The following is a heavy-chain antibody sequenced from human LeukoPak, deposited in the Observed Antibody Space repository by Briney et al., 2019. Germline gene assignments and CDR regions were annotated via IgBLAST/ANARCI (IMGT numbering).Heavy chain of an antibody. CDR1: GFTFSSYV. V-gene: IGHV3-23*01. J-gene: IGHJ4*02. D-gene: IGHD2-2*02. CDR3: AKAVYTAVVFDY. Sequence: PGGSLRLSCAASGFTFSSYVMSWVRQAPGQGLEWVSTISGDGGTYYADSVKGRFTISRDNSKNTLNLQMNSLRAEDTAVYYCAKAVYTAVVFDYWGPGTLVTVSS. CDR2: ISGDGGT.